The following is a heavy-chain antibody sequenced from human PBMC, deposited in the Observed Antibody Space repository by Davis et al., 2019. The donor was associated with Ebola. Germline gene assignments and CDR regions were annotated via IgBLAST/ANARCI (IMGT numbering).Heavy chain of an antibody. J-gene: IGHJ5*02. V-gene: IGHV1-69*06. CDR1: GDTFSSYA. CDR2: IIPIFGTA. D-gene: IGHD1-7*01. CDR3: TTTGTTYYRYNWFDP. Sequence: SVKVSCKASGDTFSSYAISWVRQAPGQGLEWMGGIIPIFGTANYAQKFQGRVTITADKSTSTAYMELSSLRSEDTAVYYCTTTGTTYYRYNWFDPWGQGTLVTVSS.